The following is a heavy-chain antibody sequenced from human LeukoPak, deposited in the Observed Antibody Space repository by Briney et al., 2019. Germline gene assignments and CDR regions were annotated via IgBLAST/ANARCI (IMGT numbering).Heavy chain of an antibody. Sequence: GGSLRLSCAASGFTFSSSWMSGVRRAPGRGLGGVANTKHDGSEEYYVDSVKGRFTISRDNAKSSLYLQFNSLRAEDTAVYFCARVVPPLYYFDYWGQGTLVTVSS. J-gene: IGHJ4*02. CDR2: TKHDGSEE. CDR1: GFTFSSSW. CDR3: ARVVPPLYYFDY. D-gene: IGHD3-10*01. V-gene: IGHV3-7*01.